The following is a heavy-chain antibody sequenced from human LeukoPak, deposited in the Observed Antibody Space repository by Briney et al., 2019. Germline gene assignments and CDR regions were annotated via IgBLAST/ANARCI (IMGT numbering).Heavy chain of an antibody. D-gene: IGHD3-10*01. CDR3: ARRARDYGSGNYYGAMDV. CDR2: IFYNGST. V-gene: IGHV4-39*01. CDR1: GGSISTTYYY. J-gene: IGHJ6*02. Sequence: SETLSLTCTVSGGSISTTYYYWGWIRQPPGKGLEWIGSIFYNGSTYYDPSLKSRVTISVDTSKNQFSLKVTSVTAADTAVYYCARRARDYGSGNYYGAMDVWGQGTTVTASS.